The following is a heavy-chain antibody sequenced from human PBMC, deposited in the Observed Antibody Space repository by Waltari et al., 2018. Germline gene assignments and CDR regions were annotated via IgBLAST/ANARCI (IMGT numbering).Heavy chain of an antibody. CDR1: GGSFSGYY. D-gene: IGHD1-26*01. V-gene: IGHV4-34*01. CDR3: ARHSLRSRYSGSYYY. J-gene: IGHJ4*02. CDR2: INHSGST. Sequence: QVQLQQWGAGLLKPSEPLSLTCAVSGGSFSGYYWSWLRQPPGMGLEWIGEINHSGSTNYNPSLKMRVTISVDTSKNQFSLKLSSVTAADTAVYYCARHSLRSRYSGSYYYWGQGTLVTVSS.